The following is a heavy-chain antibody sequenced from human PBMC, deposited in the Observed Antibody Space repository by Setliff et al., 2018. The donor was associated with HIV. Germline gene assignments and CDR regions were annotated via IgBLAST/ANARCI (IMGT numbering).Heavy chain of an antibody. CDR3: ARDSSAYY. Sequence: PGGSLRLSCAASGFIFSNHWMIWVRQAPGKGLEWVANIKQDGSEKYYVDSVKGRFTISRDNAKNSLYLQMNSLRAEDTAVYYCARDSSAYYWGQGTLVTVSS. CDR1: GFIFSNHW. J-gene: IGHJ4*02. D-gene: IGHD3-22*01. CDR2: IKQDGSEK. V-gene: IGHV3-7*01.